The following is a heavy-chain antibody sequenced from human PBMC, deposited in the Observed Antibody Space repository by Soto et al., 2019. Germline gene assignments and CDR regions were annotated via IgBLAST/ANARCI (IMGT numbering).Heavy chain of an antibody. Sequence: EVQLLESGGGLVQPGESLRLSCAASGFTFSSYAMSWVRQAPGKGLEWVSVISGSDDSTYYADSVKGRFTISRDNSKNTLHLQMNSLRAEDTAVYYCATRSTSSTFDYWRQGTLVTVSS. CDR3: ATRSTSSTFDY. J-gene: IGHJ4*02. CDR1: GFTFSSYA. CDR2: ISGSDDST. D-gene: IGHD6-6*01. V-gene: IGHV3-23*01.